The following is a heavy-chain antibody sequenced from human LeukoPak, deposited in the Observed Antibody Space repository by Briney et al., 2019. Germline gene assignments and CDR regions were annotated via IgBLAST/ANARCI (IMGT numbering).Heavy chain of an antibody. J-gene: IGHJ5*02. CDR3: ARAQGGSYSLAIWFDP. D-gene: IGHD1-26*01. CDR1: GGTFISYA. CDR2: IIPIFGTA. Sequence: ASVKVSCKASGGTFISYAISWVRQAPGQGLEWMGGIIPIFGTANYAQKFQGRVTITADESTSTAYMELSSLRSEDTAVYYCARAQGGSYSLAIWFDPWGQGTLVTVSS. V-gene: IGHV1-69*13.